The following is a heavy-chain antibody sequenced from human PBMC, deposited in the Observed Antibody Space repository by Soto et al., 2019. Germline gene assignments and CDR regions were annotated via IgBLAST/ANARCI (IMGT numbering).Heavy chain of an antibody. CDR3: ARDTAVAGSTFDY. D-gene: IGHD6-19*01. CDR2: INPNSGGT. Sequence: QVQLVQSGAEVKKPGASVKVSCKSSGYTFTGYYMHWVRQAHGQGLEWMGWINPNSGGTNYAQKFQGRVTMTRDTSISTAYMELSRLRSDDTAVYYCARDTAVAGSTFDYWGQGTLVTVSS. V-gene: IGHV1-2*02. CDR1: GYTFTGYY. J-gene: IGHJ4*02.